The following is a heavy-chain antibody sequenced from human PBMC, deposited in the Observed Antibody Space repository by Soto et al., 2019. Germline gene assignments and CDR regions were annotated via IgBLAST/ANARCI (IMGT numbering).Heavy chain of an antibody. D-gene: IGHD2-15*01. J-gene: IGHJ4*02. CDR1: GYTFTGYY. Sequence: QVQLVQSGAEVKKPGASVKVSCKASGYTFTGYYMHWVRQAPGQGLEWMGWINPNSGGTNYAQKFQGWVTMTRDTSISTAYMELSRLRSDETAVYYCARSGYCSGGSCPFFDYWGQGTLVTVSS. CDR3: ARSGYCSGGSCPFFDY. V-gene: IGHV1-2*04. CDR2: INPNSGGT.